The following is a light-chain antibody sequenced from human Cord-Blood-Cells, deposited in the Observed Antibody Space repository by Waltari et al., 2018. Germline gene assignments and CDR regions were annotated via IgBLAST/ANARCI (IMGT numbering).Light chain of an antibody. CDR1: QRVISY. J-gene: IGKJ2*03. Sequence: EIVLTQSPATRSFSPGERAPLPCRASQRVISYLAWYQQNPGQAPWRPISDASIRATGIPARFSGSGSGDDLTLTISSLAPEDFAAYYCQQRSNWLYSFGPGTKLES. V-gene: IGKV3-11*01. CDR3: QQRSNWLYS. CDR2: DAS.